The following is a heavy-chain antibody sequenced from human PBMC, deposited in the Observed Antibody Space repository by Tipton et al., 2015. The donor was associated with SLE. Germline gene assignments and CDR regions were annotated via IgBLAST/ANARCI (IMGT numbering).Heavy chain of an antibody. Sequence: TLSLTCTVSGDSISSGDCYWSWIRQPAGKGLEWIGHIYTTGSTNYNPSLKSRVTISLDTSKKQFSLTVTSVTAADTAVYYCARDVMGRTTTDRGTYQYYYYMDFWGKGTTVTVSS. CDR1: GDSISSGDCY. D-gene: IGHD3-10*01. J-gene: IGHJ6*03. CDR2: IYTTGST. V-gene: IGHV4-61*09. CDR3: ARDVMGRTTTDRGTYQYYYYMDF.